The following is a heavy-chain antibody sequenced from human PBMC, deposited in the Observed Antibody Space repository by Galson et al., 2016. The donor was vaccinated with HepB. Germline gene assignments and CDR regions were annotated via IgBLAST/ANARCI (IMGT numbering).Heavy chain of an antibody. V-gene: IGHV3-21*01. D-gene: IGHD1-26*01. J-gene: IGHJ4*02. CDR2: ISSSSSYI. CDR3: AGGDIVGAIFDY. Sequence: SLRLSCAASGFTFSSYSMNWVRQAPGKGLEWVSSISSSSSYIYYADSVKGRFTISRDNAKNSLYLQMNSLRAEDTAVYYCAGGDIVGAIFDYWGQGPLVTVSS. CDR1: GFTFSSYS.